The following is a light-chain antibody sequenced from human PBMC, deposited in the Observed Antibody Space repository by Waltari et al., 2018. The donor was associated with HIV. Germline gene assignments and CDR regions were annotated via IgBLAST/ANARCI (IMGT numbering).Light chain of an antibody. CDR3: QQRSSWPQLS. V-gene: IGKV3-11*01. J-gene: IGKJ3*01. Sequence: EIVMTQSAATLSVSPGESATLSCRASQSVSSNLAWYQQKPGQAPRLLIYGASYRATGIPARFSGSGSGTDFTLTISSLEPEDFAVYYCQQRSSWPQLSFGPGTKVDMK. CDR2: GAS. CDR1: QSVSSN.